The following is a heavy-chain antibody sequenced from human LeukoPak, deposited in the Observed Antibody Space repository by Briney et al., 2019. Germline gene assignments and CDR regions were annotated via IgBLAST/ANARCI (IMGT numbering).Heavy chain of an antibody. Sequence: GASVKVSCKASGYTFTSYYMHWVRQAPGQGLEWMGIINPSGGSTSYAQKFQGRVTMTRDTSISTAYLELGRLRSDDTAVYYCARDPRGTYYSDYWGQGSLVTVSS. D-gene: IGHD1-26*01. CDR1: GYTFTSYY. CDR2: INPSGGST. J-gene: IGHJ4*02. V-gene: IGHV1-46*01. CDR3: ARDPRGTYYSDY.